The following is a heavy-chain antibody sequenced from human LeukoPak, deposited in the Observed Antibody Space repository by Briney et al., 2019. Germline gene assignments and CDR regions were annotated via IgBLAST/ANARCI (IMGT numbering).Heavy chain of an antibody. V-gene: IGHV4-61*01. CDR3: ARDCSGSYYVRGGYAFDI. Sequence: SETLSLTCTVSGGSVSSGSYYWSWIRQPPGKGLEWIGYIYYSGSTNYNPSLKSRVTISVDTSKNQFSLKLGSVTAADTAVYYCARDCSGSYYVRGGYAFDIWGQGTMVTVSS. D-gene: IGHD1-26*01. CDR2: IYYSGST. J-gene: IGHJ3*02. CDR1: GGSVSSGSYY.